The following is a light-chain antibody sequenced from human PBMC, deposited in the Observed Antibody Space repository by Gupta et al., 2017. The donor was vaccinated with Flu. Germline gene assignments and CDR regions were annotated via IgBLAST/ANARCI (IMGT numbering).Light chain of an antibody. J-gene: IGKJ5*01. CDR1: QSISSY. Sequence: DIQMTQSPSSLSASVGDRVTITCRASQSISSYLNWYQQKPGKAPKLLIYAASSLQSGVPSRFSGSGSGTDFTLTSSSRQPEDFATYYFQQSYSTITFGQGTRLEIK. CDR3: QQSYSTIT. V-gene: IGKV1-39*01. CDR2: AAS.